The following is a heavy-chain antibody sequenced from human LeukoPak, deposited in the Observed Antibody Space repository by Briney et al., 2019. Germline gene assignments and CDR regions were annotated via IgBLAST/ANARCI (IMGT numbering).Heavy chain of an antibody. V-gene: IGHV1-46*01. CDR2: INPSGGSI. CDR1: GYTFTSYY. CDR3: ASFPSSDYYYDSSGYYPLDY. J-gene: IGHJ4*02. D-gene: IGHD3-22*01. Sequence: ASVKVSCKASGYTFTSYYMHWVRQAPGQGLEWMGIINPSGGSINYAQKFQGRVTVTRDTSTSTVYMELSSLRSEDTAVYYCASFPSSDYYYDSSGYYPLDYWGQGTLVTVSS.